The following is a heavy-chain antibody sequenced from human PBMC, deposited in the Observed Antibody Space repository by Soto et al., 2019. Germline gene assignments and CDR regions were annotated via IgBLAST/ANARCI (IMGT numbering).Heavy chain of an antibody. CDR2: NSGST. V-gene: IGHV3-53*01. CDR3: ARTGYSYGIFDY. D-gene: IGHD5-18*01. Sequence: NSGSTYYADSVKGRFTISRDNSKNTLYLQMNSLRAEDTAVYYCARTGYSYGIFDYWGQGTLVTVSS. J-gene: IGHJ4*02.